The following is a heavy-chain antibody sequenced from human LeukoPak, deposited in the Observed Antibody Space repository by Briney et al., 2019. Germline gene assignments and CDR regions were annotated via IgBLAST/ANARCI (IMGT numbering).Heavy chain of an antibody. V-gene: IGHV4-34*01. J-gene: IGHJ1*01. CDR1: GGSFSGYY. D-gene: IGHD3-22*01. CDR3: ARGGVGNYYDSSGKRYSQH. Sequence: SETLSLTCAVYGGSFSGYYWSWIRQPPGKGLEWIGEINHSGSTNYNPSLKSRVTISVDTSKNQFSLKLSSVTAADTAVYYCARGGVGNYYDSSGKRYSQHWGQGTLVTVSS. CDR2: INHSGST.